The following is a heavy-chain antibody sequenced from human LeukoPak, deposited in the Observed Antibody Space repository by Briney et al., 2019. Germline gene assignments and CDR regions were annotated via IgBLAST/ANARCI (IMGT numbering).Heavy chain of an antibody. CDR3: ARVSGNWMFDY. D-gene: IGHD1-1*01. J-gene: IGHJ4*02. CDR2: IYYSWRT. Sequence: PSETLSLTCTVSGGSISSYYWSWIRQPPGKGLEWIGYIYYSWRTNYNPFLKSRVTISVDTSKNQFSLKLSSVTAADTAVYYCARVSGNWMFDYWGQGTLVTVSS. CDR1: GGSISSYY. V-gene: IGHV4-59*01.